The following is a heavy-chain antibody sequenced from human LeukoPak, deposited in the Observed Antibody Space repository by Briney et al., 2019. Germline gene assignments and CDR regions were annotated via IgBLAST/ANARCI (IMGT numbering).Heavy chain of an antibody. J-gene: IGHJ4*02. CDR1: GYSFTSYW. CDR2: IYPGDSDT. CDR3: ARTLVTWGIAVAFDY. V-gene: IGHV5-51*01. D-gene: IGHD6-19*01. Sequence: GESLKISCKGSGYSFTSYWIGWVRQMPGKGLEWMGIIYPGDSDTRYSPSFQGQVTISADKSISTAYLQWSSLKASDTAMYYCARTLVTWGIAVAFDYWGQGTLVTVSS.